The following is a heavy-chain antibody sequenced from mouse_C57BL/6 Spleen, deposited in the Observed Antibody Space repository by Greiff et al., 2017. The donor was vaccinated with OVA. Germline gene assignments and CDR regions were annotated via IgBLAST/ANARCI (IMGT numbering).Heavy chain of an antibody. V-gene: IGHV1-61*01. CDR1: GYTFTSYW. D-gene: IGHD5-1*01. Sequence: VKLQESGAELVRPGSSVKLSCKASGYTFTSYWMDWVKQRPGQGLEWIGNIYPSDSETHYNQKFKDKATLTVDKSSSTAYMQLSSLTSEDSAVYYCARWGTFAFDYWGQGTTLTVSS. J-gene: IGHJ2*01. CDR3: ARWGTFAFDY. CDR2: IYPSDSET.